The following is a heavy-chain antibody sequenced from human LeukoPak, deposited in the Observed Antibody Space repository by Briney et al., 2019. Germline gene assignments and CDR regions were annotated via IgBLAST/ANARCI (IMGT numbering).Heavy chain of an antibody. CDR1: GYSISSGYY. CDR2: IYHSGNT. CDR3: AELGITMIGGV. J-gene: IGHJ6*04. D-gene: IGHD3-10*02. Sequence: SETLSLTCTVSGYSISSGYYWGWIRQPPGKGLEWIGTIYHSGNTYYNPSLASRVIILVDTSKNEFSLQLGSVTAADTAVYYCAELGITMIGGVWGKGTTVTISS. V-gene: IGHV4-38-2*02.